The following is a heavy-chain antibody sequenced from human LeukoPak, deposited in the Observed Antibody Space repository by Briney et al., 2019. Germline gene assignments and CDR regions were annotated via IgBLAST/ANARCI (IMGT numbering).Heavy chain of an antibody. J-gene: IGHJ6*02. D-gene: IGHD6-19*01. V-gene: IGHV3-20*01. CDR3: AIVYPVAGTDYYYYGMDV. Sequence: PGACLRLSCAASGFTFDDYGMGCVSPAPGKWREWGTGINLDGGSTGYADSVKGPFTISRANAKYSLYLQMNSLRAQESAMYHCAIVYPVAGTDYYYYGMDVCGQGTTVTVSS. CDR2: INLDGGST. CDR1: GFTFDDYG.